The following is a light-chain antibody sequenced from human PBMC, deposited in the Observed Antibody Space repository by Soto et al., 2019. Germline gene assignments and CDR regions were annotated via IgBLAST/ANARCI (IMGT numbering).Light chain of an antibody. CDR1: STDVGGYNY. V-gene: IGLV2-8*01. Sequence: QSALTQPPSASGSAGQSVTISCTGTSTDVGGYNYVSWYQQHPGKAPKLMIYEVSKRPSGVPDRFSGSKSGNTASLTVSGLLAEDEADYYCSSYAGNNIHYVFGTGTKLTVL. CDR2: EVS. J-gene: IGLJ1*01. CDR3: SSYAGNNIHYV.